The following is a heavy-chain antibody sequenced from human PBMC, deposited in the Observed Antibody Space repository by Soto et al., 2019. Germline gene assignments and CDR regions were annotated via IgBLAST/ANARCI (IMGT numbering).Heavy chain of an antibody. D-gene: IGHD3-10*01. CDR2: IYYSGST. CDR3: ARDRKTYGSGSYYVGYYYGMDV. V-gene: IGHV4-31*03. CDR1: GGSISSGGYY. J-gene: IGHJ6*02. Sequence: SETLSLTCTFSGGSISSGGYYWSWIRQHPGKGLEWIGYIYYSGSTYYNPSLKSRVTISVDTSKNQFSLKLSSVTAADTAVYYCARDRKTYGSGSYYVGYYYGMDVWGQGTTVTVSS.